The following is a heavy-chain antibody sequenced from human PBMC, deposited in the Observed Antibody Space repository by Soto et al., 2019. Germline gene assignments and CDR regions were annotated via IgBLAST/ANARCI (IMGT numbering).Heavy chain of an antibody. CDR1: GFTFSSYW. J-gene: IGHJ4*02. D-gene: IGHD5-18*01. CDR3: ARVNPGYSYVNY. Sequence: EVPLVESGGGLVQPGESLRLSCAASGFTFSSYWMLWVRQAPGKGLVWVSRINSDGSTTSYADSVKGRFTISRDNAKNTLYLQMNSLRAEDTAVYYCARVNPGYSYVNYWGQGTLVTVSS. V-gene: IGHV3-74*01. CDR2: INSDGSTT.